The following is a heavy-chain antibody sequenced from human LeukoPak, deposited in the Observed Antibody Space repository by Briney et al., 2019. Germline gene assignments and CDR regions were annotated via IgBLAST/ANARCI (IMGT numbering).Heavy chain of an antibody. CDR2: INPNSGGT. CDR3: ARGKRNGVPHFDY. J-gene: IGHJ4*02. Sequence: ASVKVSCKASGYTFTGYYMHWVRQAPGQGLEWMGWINPNSGGTNYAQKFQGRVTMTRDTSISTAYMELSRLGSDDTAVYYCARGKRNGVPHFDYWGQGTLVTVSS. D-gene: IGHD1-1*01. V-gene: IGHV1-2*02. CDR1: GYTFTGYY.